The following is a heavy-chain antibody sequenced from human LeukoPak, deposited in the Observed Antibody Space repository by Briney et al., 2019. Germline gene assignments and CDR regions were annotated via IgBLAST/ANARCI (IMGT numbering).Heavy chain of an antibody. CDR2: ISSSSSYI. V-gene: IGHV3-21*01. J-gene: IGHJ4*02. CDR1: GFTFSSYS. Sequence: GGSLRLSCAASGFTFSSYSMNWVRQAPGKGLEWVSSISSSSSYIYYADSVKGRFTISRDNAKNSLYLRMNSLRAEDTAVYYCARDGGDGYNLLDYWGQGTLVTVSS. D-gene: IGHD5-24*01. CDR3: ARDGGDGYNLLDY.